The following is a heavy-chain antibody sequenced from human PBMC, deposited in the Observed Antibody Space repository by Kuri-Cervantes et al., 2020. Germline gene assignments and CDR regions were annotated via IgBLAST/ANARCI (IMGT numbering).Heavy chain of an antibody. J-gene: IGHJ6*02. Sequence: GESMKFSCAASGFTFSSYAMHWVRQAPGKGLEWVAVISYDGSNKYYADSVKGRFTISRDNSKNTLYLQMNSLSAEDTAVYYCARGGGYGDGLIRYYYYYGMDVWGQGTTVTVSS. CDR1: GFTFSSYA. V-gene: IGHV3-30-3*01. CDR2: ISYDGSNK. CDR3: ARGGGYGDGLIRYYYYYGMDV. D-gene: IGHD5-12*01.